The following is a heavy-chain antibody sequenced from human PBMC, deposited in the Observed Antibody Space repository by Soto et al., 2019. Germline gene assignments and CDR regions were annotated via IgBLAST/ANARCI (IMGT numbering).Heavy chain of an antibody. Sequence: GESLKISCKGSGYRFTNYWIGWVRQMPGKGLEWMGIIYPGDSDTRYSPSFQGQVTISADKSINTAYLQWSSLRAEDTAVYYCAKAAGAWELSPRFDYWGQGTLVTVSS. CDR2: IYPGDSDT. CDR3: AKAAGAWELSPRFDY. J-gene: IGHJ4*02. CDR1: GYRFTNYW. D-gene: IGHD1-26*01. V-gene: IGHV5-51*01.